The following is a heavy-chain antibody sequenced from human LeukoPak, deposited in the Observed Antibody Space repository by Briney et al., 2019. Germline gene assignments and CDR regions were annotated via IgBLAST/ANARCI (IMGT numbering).Heavy chain of an antibody. CDR3: ARSGLGDHGIFTGRGSPHYYYYLDV. J-gene: IGHJ6*03. Sequence: PGGSLRLSCTPSGFTFNAFVMQWVRQVPGKGLEWVALISGDGGTTVYASSVEGRFNISRDNAQKSLFLEMDNLGTEDTALYYCARSGLGDHGIFTGRGSPHYYYYLDVWGKGTTVIVS. CDR2: ISGDGGTT. D-gene: IGHD2-21*02. V-gene: IGHV3-43*02. CDR1: GFTFNAFV.